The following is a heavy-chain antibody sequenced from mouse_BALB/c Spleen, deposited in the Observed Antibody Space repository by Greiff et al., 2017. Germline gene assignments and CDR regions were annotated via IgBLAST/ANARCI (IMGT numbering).Heavy chain of an antibody. D-gene: IGHD1-1*01. J-gene: IGHJ1*01. Sequence: EVMLVESGGGLVQPGGSRKLSCAASGFTFSSFGMHWVRQAPEKGLEWVAYISSGSSTIYYADTVKGRFIISRDNPKNTLFLQMTSLRSEDTAMYYCARKDYGSSYEWYFDVWGAGTTVTVSS. CDR2: ISSGSSTI. CDR3: ARKDYGSSYEWYFDV. V-gene: IGHV5-17*02. CDR1: GFTFSSFG.